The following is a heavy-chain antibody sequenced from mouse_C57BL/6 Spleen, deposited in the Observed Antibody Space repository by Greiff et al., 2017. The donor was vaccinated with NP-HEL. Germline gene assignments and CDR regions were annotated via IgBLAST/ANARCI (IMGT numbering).Heavy chain of an antibody. CDR2: INYDGSST. CDR1: GFTFSDYY. D-gene: IGHD2-2*01. CDR3: ARGGYGYDLDY. Sequence: VQLKQSEGGLVQPGSSMKLSCTASGFTFSDYYMAWVRQVPEKGLEWVANINYDGSSTYYLDSLKSRFIISRDNAKNILYLQMSSLKSEDTATYYCARGGYGYDLDYWGQGTSVTVSS. J-gene: IGHJ4*01. V-gene: IGHV5-16*01.